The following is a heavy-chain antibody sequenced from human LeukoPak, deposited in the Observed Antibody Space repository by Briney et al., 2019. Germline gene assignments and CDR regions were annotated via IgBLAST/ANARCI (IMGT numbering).Heavy chain of an antibody. J-gene: IGHJ4*02. CDR1: GFTFSSYS. D-gene: IGHD4-11*01. CDR3: AKARLQSRGYFDY. Sequence: GGSLRLSCAASGFTFSSYSMNWVRQAPGKGLEWVSAISGSGGSTYYADSVKGRFTISRDNSKNTLYLQMNSLRAEDTAVYYCAKARLQSRGYFDYWGQGTLVTVSS. V-gene: IGHV3-23*01. CDR2: ISGSGGST.